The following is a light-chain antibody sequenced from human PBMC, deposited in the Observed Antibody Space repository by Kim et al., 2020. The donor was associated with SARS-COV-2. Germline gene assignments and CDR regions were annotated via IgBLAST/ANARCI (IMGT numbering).Light chain of an antibody. CDR1: SGSIASNY. V-gene: IGLV6-57*04. CDR2: EDN. Sequence: LTQPHSVSESPGKTVTISCTRSSGSIASNYVQWYQQRPGSATTTVIYEDNQRPSGVPDRFSGSIDSSSNSASLTISGLKTEDEADYYCQSYDSSNWVFGGGTQLTVL. CDR3: QSYDSSNWV. J-gene: IGLJ3*02.